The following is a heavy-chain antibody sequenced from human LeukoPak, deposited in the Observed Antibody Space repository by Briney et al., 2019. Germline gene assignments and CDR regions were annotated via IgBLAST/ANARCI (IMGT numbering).Heavy chain of an antibody. D-gene: IGHD6-13*01. V-gene: IGHV3-20*04. CDR2: INWNGGST. Sequence: PGGSLRLSCAASGFTFDDYGMSWVRQAPGKGLEWVSGINWNGGSTGYADSVKGRFTVSRDNAKNSLYLQMNSLRAEDTALYYCARGTLKAAATDFDYWGQGTLVTVSS. CDR3: ARGTLKAAATDFDY. CDR1: GFTFDDYG. J-gene: IGHJ4*02.